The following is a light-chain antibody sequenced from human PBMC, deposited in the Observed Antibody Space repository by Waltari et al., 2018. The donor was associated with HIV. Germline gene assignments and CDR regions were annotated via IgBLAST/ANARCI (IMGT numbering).Light chain of an antibody. V-gene: IGKV4-1*01. CDR1: QSVLYSSNNKNY. CDR3: QQYYSTPS. Sequence: DIVMTQSPDSLAVSLGERATINCKSHQSVLYSSNNKNYLAWYQQKPGQPPKLLIYWASTRESGVPDRFSGSGSGTDFTLTISSLQAEDVAVYYCQQYYSTPSFGGGTKVETK. CDR2: WAS. J-gene: IGKJ4*01.